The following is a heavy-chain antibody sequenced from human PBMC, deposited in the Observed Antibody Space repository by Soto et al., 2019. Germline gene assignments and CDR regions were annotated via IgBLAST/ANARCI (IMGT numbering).Heavy chain of an antibody. CDR1: GFTFSSYW. D-gene: IGHD3-3*01. Sequence: GGSLRLSCASSGFTFSSYWMHCVRQSPGKWLVWVSEINTDGDSTNYVDSVKGRFTISRDNAKNTLYLQMNSLRAEDTAVYYCASSSAPIEYWGQGTLESVS. V-gene: IGHV3-74*01. CDR2: INTDGDST. J-gene: IGHJ4*02. CDR3: ASSSAPIEY.